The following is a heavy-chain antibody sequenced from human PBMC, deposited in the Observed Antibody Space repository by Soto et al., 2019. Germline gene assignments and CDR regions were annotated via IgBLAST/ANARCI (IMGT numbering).Heavy chain of an antibody. J-gene: IGHJ4*02. Sequence: CGSQILPCPASEFTISSYAMSWLRQAPEKGLEWFSAISGSGGGTYYAGSVKGRFTISRDNSKNTLYLQMNSLRAEDTAVYYCAKGDLDGGYGALYLDYWGQGTLVTVSS. V-gene: IGHV3-23*01. CDR3: AKGDLDGGYGALYLDY. CDR2: ISGSGGGT. CDR1: EFTISSYA. D-gene: IGHD5-12*01.